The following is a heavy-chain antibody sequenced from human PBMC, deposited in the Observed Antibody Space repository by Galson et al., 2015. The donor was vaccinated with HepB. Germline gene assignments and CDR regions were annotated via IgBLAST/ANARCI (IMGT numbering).Heavy chain of an antibody. CDR3: ASLGAYYYDSSGHD. V-gene: IGHV1-69*13. D-gene: IGHD3-22*01. CDR2: IIPIFGTA. Sequence: SVKVSCKASGGTFSSYAISWVRQAPGQGLEWMGGIIPIFGTANYAQKFQGRVTITADESTSTAYMELSSLRSEDTAVYYCASLGAYYYDSSGHDWGQGTLVTVSS. CDR1: GGTFSSYA. J-gene: IGHJ4*02.